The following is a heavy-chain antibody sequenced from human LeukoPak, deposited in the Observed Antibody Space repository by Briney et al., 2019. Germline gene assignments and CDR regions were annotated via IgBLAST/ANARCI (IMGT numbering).Heavy chain of an antibody. Sequence: GGSLRLSCAASGFTFDDYGMSWVRQAPGKGLEWVSGINWNGGSTGYADSVKGRFTISRDNAKNSLYLQMNSLRAEDTALYYCARDLRPYSSGYYTDVPGDYWGQGTLVTVSS. CDR1: GFTFDDYG. V-gene: IGHV3-20*04. CDR2: INWNGGST. J-gene: IGHJ4*02. CDR3: ARDLRPYSSGYYTDVPGDY. D-gene: IGHD3-22*01.